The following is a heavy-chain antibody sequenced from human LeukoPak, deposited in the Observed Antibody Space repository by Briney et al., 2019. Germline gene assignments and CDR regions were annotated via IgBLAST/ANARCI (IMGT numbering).Heavy chain of an antibody. D-gene: IGHD3-9*01. V-gene: IGHV3-30*04. CDR3: ARVEEGLYVLRYFDRMDV. CDR1: GLTFSSYA. Sequence: AGRSLRLSCAASGLTFSSYAMHWVRQAPGKGLEWVAVISYDGSNKYYADSVKGRFTISRDNSKNTLYLQMNSLRAEDTAVYYCARVEEGLYVLRYFDRMDVWGKGTTVTVSS. CDR2: ISYDGSNK. J-gene: IGHJ6*04.